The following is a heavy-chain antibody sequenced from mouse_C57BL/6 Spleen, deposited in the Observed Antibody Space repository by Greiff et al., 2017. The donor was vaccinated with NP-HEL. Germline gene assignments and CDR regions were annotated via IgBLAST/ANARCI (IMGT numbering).Heavy chain of an antibody. CDR3: ARSDNYYGSSWFAY. J-gene: IGHJ3*01. CDR2: IDPSDSYT. V-gene: IGHV1-50*01. Sequence: VQLQQPGAELVKPGASVKLSCKASGYTFTSYWMQWVKQRPGQGLEWIGEIDPSDSYTNYNQKFKGKATLTVDTSSSTAYMQLSSLTSEDSAVYYCARSDNYYGSSWFAYWGQGTLVTVSA. D-gene: IGHD1-1*01. CDR1: GYTFTSYW.